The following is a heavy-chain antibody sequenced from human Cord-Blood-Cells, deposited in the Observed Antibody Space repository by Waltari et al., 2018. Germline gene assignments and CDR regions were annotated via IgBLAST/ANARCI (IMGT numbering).Heavy chain of an antibody. CDR2: INHSGST. CDR3: VRGVGDYSNPTNWFDP. Sequence: QVQLQQWGAGLLKPSETLSLTCAVYGGSFSGYYWSWIRQPPGKGLEWIGEINHSGSTNYNPSLKSRVTISVDTSKNQFSLKLSSVTAADTAVYYCVRGVGDYSNPTNWFDPWGQGTLVTVSS. J-gene: IGHJ5*02. D-gene: IGHD4-4*01. CDR1: GGSFSGYY. V-gene: IGHV4-34*01.